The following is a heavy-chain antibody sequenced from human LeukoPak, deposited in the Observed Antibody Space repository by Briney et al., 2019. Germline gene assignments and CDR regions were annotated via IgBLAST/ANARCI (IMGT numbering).Heavy chain of an antibody. CDR2: INPSGGST. CDR3: ARASCSGGSCCHDAFDI. CDR1: GYTFTSYY. D-gene: IGHD2-15*01. Sequence: GASVKVSCKASGYTFTSYYMHWVRQAPGQGLEWMGIINPSGGSTSYAQKFQGRVTMTRDTSTSTAYMELNSLRSEDTAVYYCARASCSGGSCCHDAFDIWGQGTMVTVSS. J-gene: IGHJ3*02. V-gene: IGHV1-46*01.